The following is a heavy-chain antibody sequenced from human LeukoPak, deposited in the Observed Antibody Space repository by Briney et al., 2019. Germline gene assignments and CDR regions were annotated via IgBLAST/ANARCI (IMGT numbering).Heavy chain of an antibody. CDR2: ISGSGGST. D-gene: IGHD2-2*01. Sequence: GGSLRLSCAASGFTFSSYAMSWVRQAPGKGLEWVSAISGSGGSTYYADSVKGRFTISRDNAKNTLYLQMNSLRAEDTAVYYCARDCSSTSCTGDAFDIWGQGTMVTVSS. V-gene: IGHV3-23*01. CDR1: GFTFSSYA. J-gene: IGHJ3*02. CDR3: ARDCSSTSCTGDAFDI.